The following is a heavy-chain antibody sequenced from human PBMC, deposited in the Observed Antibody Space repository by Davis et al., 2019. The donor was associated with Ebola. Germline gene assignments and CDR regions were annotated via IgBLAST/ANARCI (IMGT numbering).Heavy chain of an antibody. CDR2: INPNDGRT. J-gene: IGHJ6*02. CDR1: GYTFTNYY. Sequence: AASVKVSCKASGYTFTNYYMHWVRQAPGQGLEWMGMINPNDGRTIYAQKFQGRVTITRDTSASTAYMELSSLRSEDTAVYYCARGGYSYEYYGMDVWGQGTTVTVSS. CDR3: ARGGYSYEYYGMDV. D-gene: IGHD5-18*01. V-gene: IGHV1-46*01.